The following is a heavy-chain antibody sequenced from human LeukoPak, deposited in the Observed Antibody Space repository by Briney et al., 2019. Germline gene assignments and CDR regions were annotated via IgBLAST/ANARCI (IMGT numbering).Heavy chain of an antibody. CDR3: AGPIYYDSSAAHF. D-gene: IGHD3-22*01. CDR1: GYRFTGYW. V-gene: IGHV5-51*01. J-gene: IGHJ4*02. Sequence: GGPLKISGKGSGYRFTGYWFAWVRRIPGKGWEWTGLFFPGDFDTSYSPSFQGQVTISANTSISTAYLKWSSPKASETAMYYCAGPIYYDSSAAHFWGQGTLVTVSS. CDR2: FFPGDFDT.